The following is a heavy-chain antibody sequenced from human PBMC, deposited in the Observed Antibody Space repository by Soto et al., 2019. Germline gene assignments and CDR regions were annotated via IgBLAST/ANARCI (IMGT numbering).Heavy chain of an antibody. CDR3: ASSYQLRPSYYYYYGMDV. CDR2: ISAHNGNT. J-gene: IGHJ6*02. CDR1: GYTFTSHG. V-gene: IGHV1-18*01. Sequence: ASVKVSCKASGYTFTSHGISWVRQAPGQGLEWMGWISAHNGNTNYAQKLQGRVTMTTDTSTSTAYMELRSLRSDDTAVYYCASSYQLRPSYYYYYGMDVWGQGTTVTVSS. D-gene: IGHD2-2*01.